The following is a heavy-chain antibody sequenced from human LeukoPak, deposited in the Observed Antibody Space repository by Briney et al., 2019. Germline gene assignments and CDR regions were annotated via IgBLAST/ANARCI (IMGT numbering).Heavy chain of an antibody. D-gene: IGHD4-17*01. CDR1: GGSISSSNW. Sequence: SGTLSLTCAVSGGSISSSNWWSWVRQPPGKGLEWIGEIYHSGSTNYNPSLRSRVTILVDTSKNQFSLKLSSVTAADTAVYYCARDMSALDYGDYLFDYWGQGTLVTVSS. V-gene: IGHV4-4*02. CDR2: IYHSGST. J-gene: IGHJ4*02. CDR3: ARDMSALDYGDYLFDY.